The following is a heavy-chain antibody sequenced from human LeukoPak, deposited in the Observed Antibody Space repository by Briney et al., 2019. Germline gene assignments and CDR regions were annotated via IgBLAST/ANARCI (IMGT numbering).Heavy chain of an antibody. CDR3: AKDLKGAGSTTYYFDS. D-gene: IGHD1-1*01. J-gene: IGHJ4*02. CDR1: GFTFDNYA. V-gene: IGHV3-23*01. CDR2: ITGSGLTI. Sequence: PGGSLRLSCAASGFTFDNYAMNWVRQAPGKGLEWVSSITGSGLTIYYADSVKGRFTISRDNSRDTLYLQMDSLRAEDTAIYYCAKDLKGAGSTTYYFDSWGQGTLVAVYS.